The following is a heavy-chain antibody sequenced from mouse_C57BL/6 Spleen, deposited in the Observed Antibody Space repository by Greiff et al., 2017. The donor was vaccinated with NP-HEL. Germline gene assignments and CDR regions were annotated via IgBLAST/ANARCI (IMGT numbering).Heavy chain of an antibody. J-gene: IGHJ2*01. CDR3: ARGYYGSSRYFDY. CDR2: IYPSDSET. CDR1: GYTFTSYW. V-gene: IGHV1-61*01. Sequence: MQLQQPGAELVRPGSSVKLSCKASGYTFTSYWMDWVKQRPGQGLEWIGNIYPSDSETHYNQKFKDKAPLTVDKSSSTAYMQLSSLTSEDSAVYYCARGYYGSSRYFDYWGQGTTLTVSS. D-gene: IGHD1-1*01.